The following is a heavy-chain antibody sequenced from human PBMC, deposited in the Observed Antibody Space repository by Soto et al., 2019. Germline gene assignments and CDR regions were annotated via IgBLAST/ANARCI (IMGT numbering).Heavy chain of an antibody. D-gene: IGHD2-15*01. CDR3: ARGGDLYCSGGSCYSWFAP. J-gene: IGHJ5*02. CDR1: GYTFTGYY. CDR2: INPNSGGT. Sequence: QVQLVQSGAEVKKPGASVKVSCKASGYTFTGYYMHWVRQAPGQGLEWMGWINPNSGGTNYAQKFQVWVTMTRDTSVSTAYMELSRLRSDDTAVYYCARGGDLYCSGGSCYSWFAPWGQGTLVTVSS. V-gene: IGHV1-2*04.